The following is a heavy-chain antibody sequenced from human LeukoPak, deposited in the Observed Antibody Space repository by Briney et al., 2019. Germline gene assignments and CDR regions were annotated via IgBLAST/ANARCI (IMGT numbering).Heavy chain of an antibody. D-gene: IGHD3-10*01. Sequence: SETLSLTCTVSGGSISTDYWNWIRQPPGKGLEWIGYIYPSGRSNYSPSLKSRVTIPADTSKRQFSLKLTSVTAADTAVYYCASFYYGSGLAVDYWGQGILVTVSS. CDR2: IYPSGRS. CDR3: ASFYYGSGLAVDY. J-gene: IGHJ4*02. V-gene: IGHV4-4*09. CDR1: GGSISTDY.